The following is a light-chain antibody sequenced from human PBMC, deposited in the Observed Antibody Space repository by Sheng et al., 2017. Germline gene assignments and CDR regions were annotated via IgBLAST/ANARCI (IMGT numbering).Light chain of an antibody. CDR1: ESLVNSDGNTY. CDR2: KVS. V-gene: IGKV2-30*01. Sequence: DVVMTQSPLSLPVTLGQPASISCRSSESLVNSDGNTYLNWFHQRPGQSPRRLIYKVSNRDSGVPDRFSGSGSGTDFTLKISGVEAEDVGIYYCMQGRHWATFGQGTRVEIK. J-gene: IGKJ1*01. CDR3: MQGRHWAT.